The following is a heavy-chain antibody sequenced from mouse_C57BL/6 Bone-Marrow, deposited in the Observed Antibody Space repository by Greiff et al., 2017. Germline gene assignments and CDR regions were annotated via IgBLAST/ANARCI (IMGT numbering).Heavy chain of an antibody. Sequence: EVQVVESGGGLVQPGGSLKLSCAASGFTFSDYGMAWVRQAPRKGPEWVAFISNLAYSIYYADTVTGRFTISRENAKNTLYLERSSLRSEDTAMYYCARGRTGYFDYWGQGTTLTVSS. CDR2: ISNLAYSI. CDR3: ARGRTGYFDY. V-gene: IGHV5-15*01. J-gene: IGHJ2*01. CDR1: GFTFSDYG.